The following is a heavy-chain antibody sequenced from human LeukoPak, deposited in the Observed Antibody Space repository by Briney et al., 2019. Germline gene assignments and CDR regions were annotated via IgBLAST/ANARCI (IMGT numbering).Heavy chain of an antibody. CDR2: ISTSGST. V-gene: IGHV4-4*07. D-gene: IGHD3-22*01. CDR3: ARVSHYYDSSGYYYVRAFDI. CDR1: GGSISSYY. J-gene: IGHJ3*02. Sequence: SETLSLTCTVSGGSISSYYWSWIRQPAGKGLEWIGRISTSGSTNYNPSLKSRVAMSVDTSNNQFSLKLSSVTAADTAVYYCARVSHYYDSSGYYYVRAFDIWGQGTMVTVSS.